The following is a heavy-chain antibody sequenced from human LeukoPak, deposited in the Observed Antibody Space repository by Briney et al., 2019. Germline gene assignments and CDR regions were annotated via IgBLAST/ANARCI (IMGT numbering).Heavy chain of an antibody. CDR2: ISWNSGSI. J-gene: IGHJ4*02. V-gene: IGHV3-9*01. D-gene: IGHD6-13*01. CDR3: AKDTSIAAAGMDY. CDR1: GFTFDDYA. Sequence: SLRLSCAASGFTFDDYAMHWVRQAPGKGLEWVSGISWNSGSIGYADSVKGRFTISRDNAKNSLYLQMNSLRAEDTALYYCAKDTSIAAAGMDYWGQGTLVTVSS.